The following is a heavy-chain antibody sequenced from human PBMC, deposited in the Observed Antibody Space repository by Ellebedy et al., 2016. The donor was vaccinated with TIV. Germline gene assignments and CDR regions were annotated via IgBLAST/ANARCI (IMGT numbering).Heavy chain of an antibody. D-gene: IGHD6-13*01. CDR2: INPSGGST. CDR1: GYTFTKYY. J-gene: IGHJ4*02. CDR3: TCLQLGIADYFDY. V-gene: IGHV1-46*01. Sequence: ASVKVSCKASGYTFTKYYMHWVRQAPGQGLEWMGMINPSGGSTGYAQKFQGRVTMTRDTSTSTVYMELSNLRSEDTAVYYCTCLQLGIADYFDYWGQGALVTVSS.